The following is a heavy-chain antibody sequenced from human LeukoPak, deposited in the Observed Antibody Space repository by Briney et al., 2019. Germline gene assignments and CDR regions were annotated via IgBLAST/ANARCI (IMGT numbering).Heavy chain of an antibody. CDR3: APDGDTDI. CDR2: ISGSGGST. CDR1: GFTFSSYA. Sequence: GGTLRLSCAASGFTFSSYAMSWVRQAPGQGLEWVSAISGSGGSTYYADSVKGRFTIARDNSENTLYLQMNSLRAEDTAGCYCAPDGDTDIWGQGTMVSVSS. J-gene: IGHJ3*02. D-gene: IGHD4-17*01. V-gene: IGHV3-23*01.